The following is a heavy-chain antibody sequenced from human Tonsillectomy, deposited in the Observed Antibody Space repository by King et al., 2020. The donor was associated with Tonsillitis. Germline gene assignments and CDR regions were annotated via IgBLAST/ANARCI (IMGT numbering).Heavy chain of an antibody. J-gene: IGHJ4*02. D-gene: IGHD2-15*01. CDR2: ISGSGGYT. Sequence: VQLVESGGGLVQSGGSLRLSCAASGFTLSNYAMSWVRQTPGKGLEWVSSISGSGGYTYYADSVEGRFTISRDNSKNTLCLQMKSLRAEDTAVYYCAKQIGFCNGGTCSLDYWGQGALVTVSS. CDR1: GFTLSNYA. V-gene: IGHV3-23*04. CDR3: AKQIGFCNGGTCSLDY.